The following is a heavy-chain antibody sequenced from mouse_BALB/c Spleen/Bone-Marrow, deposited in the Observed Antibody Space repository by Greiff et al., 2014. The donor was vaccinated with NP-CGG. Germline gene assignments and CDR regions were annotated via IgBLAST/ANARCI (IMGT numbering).Heavy chain of an antibody. CDR3: TRSDGYYVPHWYFDV. Sequence: QVQLQQPGAEPVKPGASVKLSCKASDYTFTSYYMYWVKQRPGQGLEWIGEINPSNGGTNFNEKFKSKATLTVDKSSSTAYMQLSSLTSEDSAVYYCTRSDGYYVPHWYFDVWGAGTTVTVSS. D-gene: IGHD2-3*01. CDR1: DYTFTSYY. J-gene: IGHJ1*01. V-gene: IGHV1S81*02. CDR2: INPSNGGT.